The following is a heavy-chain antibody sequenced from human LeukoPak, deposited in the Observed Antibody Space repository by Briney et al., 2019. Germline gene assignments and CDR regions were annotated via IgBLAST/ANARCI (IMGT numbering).Heavy chain of an antibody. CDR1: GYTLTELS. D-gene: IGHD3-16*01. CDR2: FDPEDGET. Sequence: ASVKVSCKVSGYTLTELSMHWVRQAPGKGLGWMGGFDPEDGETIYAQKFQGRVTMTEDTSTDTAYMELSSLRSEDTAVYYCATGLGEQNYYYYYMDVWGKGTTVTVSS. J-gene: IGHJ6*03. V-gene: IGHV1-24*01. CDR3: ATGLGEQNYYYYYMDV.